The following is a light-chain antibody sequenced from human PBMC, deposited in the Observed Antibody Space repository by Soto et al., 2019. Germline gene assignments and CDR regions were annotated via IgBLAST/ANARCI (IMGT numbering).Light chain of an antibody. CDR2: DAS. CDR1: RNISDW. J-gene: IGKJ1*01. V-gene: IGKV1-5*01. Sequence: DIQMTQSPSSLSPSVGDRVTITCRASRNISDWLAWYQQKPGKAPELLIFDASNLKSGVSSRFSGSGSGTEFALTISRLQPDDVATYYCLQYSSHSWTFGQGTKVEIK. CDR3: LQYSSHSWT.